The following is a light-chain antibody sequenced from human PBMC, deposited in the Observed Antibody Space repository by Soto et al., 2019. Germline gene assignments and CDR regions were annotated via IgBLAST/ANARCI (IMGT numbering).Light chain of an antibody. J-gene: IGLJ3*02. CDR2: DTN. Sequence: QAVVTRESSLTVSPGGTVTLTCGSSTGAVTSAHYPYWFQQKPGQAPRTLIYDTNNKHSWTPARFSGSLLGGKAALTLSGAQSEDEAEYYCLLSYSGARVFGGGTKLTVL. CDR1: TGAVTSAHY. V-gene: IGLV7-46*01. CDR3: LLSYSGARV.